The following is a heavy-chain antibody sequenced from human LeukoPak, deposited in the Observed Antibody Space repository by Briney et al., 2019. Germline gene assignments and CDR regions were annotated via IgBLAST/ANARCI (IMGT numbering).Heavy chain of an antibody. CDR3: ARDLAGYYYDSSGYWGAFDI. CDR2: IYTSGST. D-gene: IGHD3-22*01. CDR1: GGSISSYY. J-gene: IGHJ3*02. Sequence: SDTLSLTCTVSGGSISSYYWSWIRQPAGKGLEWIGRIYTSGSTNYNPSLKSRVTMSVDTSKNQFSLKLSSVTAADTAVYYCARDLAGYYYDSSGYWGAFDIWGQGTMVTVSS. V-gene: IGHV4-4*07.